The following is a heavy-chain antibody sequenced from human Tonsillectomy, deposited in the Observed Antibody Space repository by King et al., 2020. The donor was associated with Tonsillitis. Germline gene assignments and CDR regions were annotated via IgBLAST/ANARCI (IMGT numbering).Heavy chain of an antibody. D-gene: IGHD3-9*01. J-gene: IGHJ6*02. V-gene: IGHV1-18*01. CDR2: ISAYNGNT. Sequence: VQLVESGAEVKKPGASVKVSCKASGYTFTSYGISWVRQAPGQGLEWMGWISAYNGNTNYAQKLQGRVTMTTDTSTSTAYMELRSLRSDDTAVYYCARYFSGEDILTGYFGGYYYYGMDVWGQGTTVTVSS. CDR1: GYTFTSYG. CDR3: ARYFSGEDILTGYFGGYYYYGMDV.